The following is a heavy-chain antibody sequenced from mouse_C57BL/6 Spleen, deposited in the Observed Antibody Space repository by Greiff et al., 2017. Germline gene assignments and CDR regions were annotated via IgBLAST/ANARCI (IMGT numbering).Heavy chain of an antibody. CDR3: ALITTAETYYYAMDY. V-gene: IGHV1-61*01. D-gene: IGHD1-1*01. J-gene: IGHJ4*01. CDR2: IYPSDSET. CDR1: GYTFTSYW. Sequence: QVQLQQPGAELVRPGSSVKLSCKASGYTFTSYWMDWVKQRPGQGLEWIGNIYPSDSETHYNQKFKDKATLTVDKSSSTAYMQLSSLTSEDSAVYYCALITTAETYYYAMDYWGQGTSVTVSS.